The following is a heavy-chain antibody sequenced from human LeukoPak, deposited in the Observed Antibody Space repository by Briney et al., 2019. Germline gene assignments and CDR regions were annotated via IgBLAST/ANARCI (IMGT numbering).Heavy chain of an antibody. D-gene: IGHD6-19*01. CDR1: GFTFSNYW. J-gene: IGHJ4*02. V-gene: IGHV3-7*03. Sequence: GGSLRLSCAASGFTFSNYWMHWVRQAPGKGLEWVANIRQDGGEIYYVGSVKGRFSISRDNAKNSVYLQMNSLRAEDTAVYYCAKNNGWFHLAQWGQGTLVTVSS. CDR3: AKNNGWFHLAQ. CDR2: IRQDGGEI.